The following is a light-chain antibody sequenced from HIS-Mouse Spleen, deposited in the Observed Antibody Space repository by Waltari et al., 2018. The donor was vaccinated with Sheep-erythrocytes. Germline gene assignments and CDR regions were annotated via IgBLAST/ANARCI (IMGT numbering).Light chain of an antibody. CDR3: CSYAGSYNHV. CDR2: DVS. CDR1: SSDVGGYNY. Sequence: QSALTQPRSVSGSPGQSVTISCTGTSSDVGGYNYVSWYQQHPGKAPKLMIYDVSKRPPGVLDRFSGSKSGNTASLTISGLQAEDEADYYCCSYAGSYNHVFATGTKVTVL. J-gene: IGLJ1*01. V-gene: IGLV2-11*01.